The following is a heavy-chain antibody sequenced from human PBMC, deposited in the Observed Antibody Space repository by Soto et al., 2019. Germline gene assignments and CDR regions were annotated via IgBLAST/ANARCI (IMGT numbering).Heavy chain of an antibody. J-gene: IGHJ6*02. V-gene: IGHV1-2*02. CDR1: GYTFTGYY. CDR3: ARGYDFWSGYYSRQYYGMDV. D-gene: IGHD3-3*01. Sequence: GASVKVSCKASGYTFTGYYMHWVRQAPGQGLEWMGWINPNSGGTNYAQKFQGRVTMTRDTSISTAYMELSRLRSDDTAVYYCARGYDFWSGYYSRQYYGMDVWGQGTTVTVSS. CDR2: INPNSGGT.